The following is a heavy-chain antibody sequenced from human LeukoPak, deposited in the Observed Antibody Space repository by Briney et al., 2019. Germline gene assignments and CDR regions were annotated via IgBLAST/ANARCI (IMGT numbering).Heavy chain of an antibody. CDR3: ARDRDWFGGTSYYFDY. J-gene: IGHJ4*02. D-gene: IGHD3/OR15-3a*01. Sequence: GGSLRLSCAASGFTFSSYGMSWVRQAPGKGLEWVSVIYSGGSTYYADSVKGRFTISRDNSKNTLYLQVNSLRAEDTAVYYCARDRDWFGGTSYYFDYWGQGTLVTVSS. CDR1: GFTFSSYG. CDR2: IYSGGST. V-gene: IGHV3-66*01.